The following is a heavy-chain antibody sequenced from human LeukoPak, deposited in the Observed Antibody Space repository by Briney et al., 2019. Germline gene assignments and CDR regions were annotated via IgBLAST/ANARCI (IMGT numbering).Heavy chain of an antibody. J-gene: IGHJ4*02. Sequence: SETLSLTCTVSGGSISSYYWSWIRQPAGKGLEWIGRIYTSGSTNYNPSLKSRVTMSVDTSKNQFSLKLSSVTAADTAVYYCARRWSGENLFDYWAREPWSPSPQ. D-gene: IGHD3-10*01. CDR3: ARRWSGENLFDY. V-gene: IGHV4-4*07. CDR1: GGSISSYY. CDR2: IYTSGST.